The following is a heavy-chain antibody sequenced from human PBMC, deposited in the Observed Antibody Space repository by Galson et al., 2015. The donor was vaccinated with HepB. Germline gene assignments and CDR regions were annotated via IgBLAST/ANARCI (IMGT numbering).Heavy chain of an antibody. D-gene: IGHD2-2*01. V-gene: IGHV1-46*03. J-gene: IGHJ3*02. CDR3: AREGYCSSTSCYTGAHAFDI. CDR1: GYTFTSYY. Sequence: SVKVSCKASGYTFTSYYMHWVRQAPGQGLEWMGIINPSGGSTSYAQKFQGRVTMTRDTSTSTVYMELSSLRSEDTAVYYCAREGYCSSTSCYTGAHAFDIWGQGTMVTVSS. CDR2: INPSGGST.